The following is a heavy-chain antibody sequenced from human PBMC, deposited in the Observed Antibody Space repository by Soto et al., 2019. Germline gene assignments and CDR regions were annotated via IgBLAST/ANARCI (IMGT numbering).Heavy chain of an antibody. Sequence: QGQLVESGGSVVQPGRSLRLSCAASGFTFSSYGMHWVRQAPGKGLEWVAVMWNDGSNKYYADSVKGRFTISRDNSKNTVYLQMNSLRAEDTAVYYCAKEFWSGPFDYWGQGTLVTVSS. CDR3: AKEFWSGPFDY. J-gene: IGHJ4*02. CDR1: GFTFSSYG. V-gene: IGHV3-33*06. CDR2: MWNDGSNK. D-gene: IGHD3-3*01.